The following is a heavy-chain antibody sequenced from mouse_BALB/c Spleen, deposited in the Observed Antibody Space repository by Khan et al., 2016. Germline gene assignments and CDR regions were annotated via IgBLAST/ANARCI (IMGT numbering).Heavy chain of an antibody. D-gene: IGHD2-4*01. CDR2: IYPGDGDT. J-gene: IGHJ2*01. CDR3: ARGNSYYDYDY. CDR1: GYTFTTYW. Sequence: QVQLQQSGAELARPGASVKLSCKASGYTFTTYWMQWVKQRPGQGLEWIGAIYPGDGDTRYTQKFKGKATLTAAKSSSTAYMQLSSLASDDSAVYYCARGNSYYDYDYWGQGTTLTVSS. V-gene: IGHV1-87*01.